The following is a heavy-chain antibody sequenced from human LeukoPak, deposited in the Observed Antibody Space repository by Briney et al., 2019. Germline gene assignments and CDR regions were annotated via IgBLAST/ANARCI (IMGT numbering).Heavy chain of an antibody. V-gene: IGHV4-34*01. CDR2: INHSGGT. Sequence: EPLSPTCDAYGGSFSTYYWSWLRQPPGKGLEWFGEINHSGGTSYNPSLKSRVTISVDTSKNQFSLKLSSVTAADPAVYYCARGGGSVASTAFDYWGQGALVTVSS. J-gene: IGHJ4*02. CDR1: GGSFSTYY. D-gene: IGHD6-19*01. CDR3: ARGGGSVASTAFDY.